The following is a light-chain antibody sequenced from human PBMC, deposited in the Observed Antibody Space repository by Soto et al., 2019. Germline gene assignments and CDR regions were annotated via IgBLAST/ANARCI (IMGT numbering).Light chain of an antibody. CDR2: GAS. CDR1: QSVSSSY. Sequence: EIVLTQSPGTLSLSPGERATLSCRASQSVSSSYLAWYQQKPGQAPRLLIYGASSRATGIPDRFSGSGSGTDFTLTISRLEPEDFAVYYCQQYSSSLRSFGPGTKVDIK. CDR3: QQYSSSLRS. V-gene: IGKV3-20*01. J-gene: IGKJ3*01.